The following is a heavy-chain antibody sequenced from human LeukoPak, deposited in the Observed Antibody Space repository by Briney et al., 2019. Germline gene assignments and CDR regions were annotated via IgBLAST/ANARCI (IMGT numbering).Heavy chain of an antibody. CDR1: GYTFTRYY. CDR3: ARVEYYYDGSGYFDY. Sequence: ASVKVSRKASGYTFTRYYMHWVRQAPGQGLEWMGMINPSGGGTSYAQKFQGRVTMTRDTSTSTVYMELSSLRSEDTAVYYCARVEYYYDGSGYFDYWGQGTLVTVSS. D-gene: IGHD3-22*01. CDR2: INPSGGGT. V-gene: IGHV1-46*01. J-gene: IGHJ4*02.